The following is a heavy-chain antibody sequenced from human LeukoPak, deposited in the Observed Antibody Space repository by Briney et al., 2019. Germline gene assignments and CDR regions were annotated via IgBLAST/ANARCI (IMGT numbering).Heavy chain of an antibody. CDR3: ARPGEAYSSSFGYYYYMDV. D-gene: IGHD6-6*01. CDR2: IYYSGST. CDR1: GGSISSSSYY. J-gene: IGHJ6*03. V-gene: IGHV4-39*01. Sequence: SETLSLTCTVSGGSISSSSYYWGWIRQPPGKGLEWIGSIYYSGSTYYNPSLKSRVTISVDTSKNQFSLKLSSVTAADTAVYYCARPGEAYSSSFGYYYYMDVWGKGTTVTVSS.